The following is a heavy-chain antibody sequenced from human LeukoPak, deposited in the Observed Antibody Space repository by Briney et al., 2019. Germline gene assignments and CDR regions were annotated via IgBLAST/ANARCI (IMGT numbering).Heavy chain of an antibody. Sequence: GGSLRLSCAASGFTFSSYGMSWVRQAPGKGLEWVSHIGGGGDTDFADSVKGRFTISRDNSKKTLYLQMNSLTADDTALYYCAKDLHDSWAVDYWGPGILVTVSS. J-gene: IGHJ4*02. CDR3: AKDLHDSWAVDY. CDR2: IGGGGDT. V-gene: IGHV3-23*01. CDR1: GFTFSSYG. D-gene: IGHD3-3*01.